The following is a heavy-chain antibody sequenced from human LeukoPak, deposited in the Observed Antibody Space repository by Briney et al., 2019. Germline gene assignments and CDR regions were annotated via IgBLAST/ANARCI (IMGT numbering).Heavy chain of an antibody. J-gene: IGHJ4*02. CDR3: AESGLNRFDY. D-gene: IGHD2-15*01. Sequence: PGGSLRLSCAASGFTFSSYGMHWVRQASGKGLEWVGRIRSKANSYATAYAASVKGRFTISRDDSKNTAYLQMNSLRAEDTAVYYCAESGLNRFDYWGQGTLVTVSS. CDR2: IRSKANSYAT. CDR1: GFTFSSYG. V-gene: IGHV3-73*01.